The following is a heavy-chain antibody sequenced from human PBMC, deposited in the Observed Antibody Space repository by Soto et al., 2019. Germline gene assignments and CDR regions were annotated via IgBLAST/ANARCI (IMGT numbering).Heavy chain of an antibody. CDR3: AKGKEYYDFWSGYFRGYFDY. Sequence: QVQLVESGGGVVQPGRSLRLSCAASGFTFSSYGMHWVRQAPGKGLEWVAVISYDGSNKYYADSVKGRFTISRDNSKNTLYLQMNSLRAEDTAVYYCAKGKEYYDFWSGYFRGYFDYWGQGTLVTVSS. CDR1: GFTFSSYG. J-gene: IGHJ4*02. CDR2: ISYDGSNK. V-gene: IGHV3-30*18. D-gene: IGHD3-3*01.